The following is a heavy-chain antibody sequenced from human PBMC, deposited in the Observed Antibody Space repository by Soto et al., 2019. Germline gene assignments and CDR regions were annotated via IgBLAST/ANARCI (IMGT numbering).Heavy chain of an antibody. CDR2: IGPSSSYT. V-gene: IGHV3-11*06. Sequence: QVQLVESGGGLVKPGGSLRLSCAASGFIFSDYYMSWIRQAPGKGLEWVSYIGPSSSYTNYADSVKGRFTISRDNTKNSLYLQMNSLRAEDTAVYYCARVVRLMLYSDYWGQGTLVTVSS. CDR1: GFIFSDYY. J-gene: IGHJ4*02. D-gene: IGHD2-8*01. CDR3: ARVVRLMLYSDY.